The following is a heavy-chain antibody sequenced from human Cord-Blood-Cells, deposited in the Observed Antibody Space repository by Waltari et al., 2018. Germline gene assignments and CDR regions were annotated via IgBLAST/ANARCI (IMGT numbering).Heavy chain of an antibody. CDR1: GFTFSGSA. CDR2: IRSKANSYAT. V-gene: IGHV3-73*02. Sequence: EVQLVESGGGLVQPGGSLKLSCAGSGFTFSGSALHWVRQASGKGLEWVGRIRSKANSYATAYAASVKGRFTISRDDSKNTAYLQMNSLKTEDTAVYYCTRPEEGYWGQGTLVTVSS. J-gene: IGHJ4*02. CDR3: TRPEEGY.